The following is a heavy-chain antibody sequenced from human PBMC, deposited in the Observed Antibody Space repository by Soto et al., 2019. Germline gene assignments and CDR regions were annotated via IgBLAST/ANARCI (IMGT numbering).Heavy chain of an antibody. D-gene: IGHD3-10*01. CDR3: AGESRYYGSGRVNWFDT. Sequence: SGTLSLTCNVSGGSIRSYYWSWVRQPPGKGLEWIGYIYYSGSTNYNPSLKSRVTISVDTSKNPFSLKLSSVTAADTAVYYCAGESRYYGSGRVNWFDTWGQGTLVTVSS. J-gene: IGHJ5*02. V-gene: IGHV4-59*01. CDR2: IYYSGST. CDR1: GGSIRSYY.